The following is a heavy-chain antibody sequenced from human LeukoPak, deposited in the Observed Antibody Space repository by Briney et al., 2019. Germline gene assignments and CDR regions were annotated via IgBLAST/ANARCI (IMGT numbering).Heavy chain of an antibody. V-gene: IGHV1-2*02. Sequence: ASVKVSCKASGYTFTGYYMHWVRQAPGQGLEWMGWINPNSGGANYAQKFQGRVTMTRDTSISTAYMELSRLRSDDTAVYYCARDLGSSGYSYDYWGQGTLVTVSS. CDR1: GYTFTGYY. CDR3: ARDLGSSGYSYDY. CDR2: INPNSGGA. D-gene: IGHD3-22*01. J-gene: IGHJ4*02.